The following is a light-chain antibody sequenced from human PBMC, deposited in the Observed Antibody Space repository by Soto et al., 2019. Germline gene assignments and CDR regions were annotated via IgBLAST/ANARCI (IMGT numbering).Light chain of an antibody. CDR2: AVS. CDR1: SDDIGTYEY. CDR3: CSLTTRDSHV. J-gene: IGLJ1*01. V-gene: IGLV2-14*01. Sequence: QSVLTQPASVSGSPGQSITISCTGSSDDIGTYEYISWYQQHPGRAPKLMIYAVSNRPSGVSNRFSGSKSGNTASLTISGLQAEDEADYYCCSLTTRDSHVFGTGTKVTVL.